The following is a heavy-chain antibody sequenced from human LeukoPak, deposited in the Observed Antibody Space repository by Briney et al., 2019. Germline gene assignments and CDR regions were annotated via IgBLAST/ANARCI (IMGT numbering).Heavy chain of an antibody. J-gene: IGHJ4*02. V-gene: IGHV4-30-4*01. CDR3: ASARGYSYGLEDY. CDR2: TYYVGST. Sequence: SETLSLTCTVSGGSISSGDYYWSWIRQPQGKGLKGIGYTYYVGSTYYNPSLKSRVTISVDTSKNQFSLKLSSVTAADTAVYYCASARGYSYGLEDYWGQGTLVTVSS. D-gene: IGHD5-18*01. CDR1: GGSISSGDYY.